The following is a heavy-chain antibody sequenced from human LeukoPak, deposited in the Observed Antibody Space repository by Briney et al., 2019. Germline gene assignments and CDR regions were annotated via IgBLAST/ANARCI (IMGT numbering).Heavy chain of an antibody. CDR1: GYTFTSYY. D-gene: IGHD6-19*01. J-gene: IGHJ4*02. V-gene: IGHV1-2*02. Sequence: GASVKVSCKASGYTFTSYYIHWVRQAPGQGLEWMGWINPNSGGTNYAQKFQGRVTMTRDMSTSTVYMELSSLRSEDTAVYYCARDSVRFSIAVAGRLHYWGQGTLVTVSS. CDR3: ARDSVRFSIAVAGRLHY. CDR2: INPNSGGT.